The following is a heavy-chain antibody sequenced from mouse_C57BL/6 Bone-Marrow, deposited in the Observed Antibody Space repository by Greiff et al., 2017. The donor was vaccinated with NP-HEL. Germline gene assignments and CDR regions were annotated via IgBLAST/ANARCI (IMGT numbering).Heavy chain of an antibody. D-gene: IGHD1-1*01. CDR2: IYPGDGDT. Sequence: GPLVGSGAELVKPGASVKISCKASGYAFSSYWMDWVKQRPGKGLEWIGQIYPGDGDTNYNGKFKGKATLTADKSSSTAYMQLSSLTSEDSAVYFCAKAIYYYEYWGQGTLVTVSA. V-gene: IGHV1-80*01. CDR1: GYAFSSYW. J-gene: IGHJ3*01. CDR3: AKAIYYYEY.